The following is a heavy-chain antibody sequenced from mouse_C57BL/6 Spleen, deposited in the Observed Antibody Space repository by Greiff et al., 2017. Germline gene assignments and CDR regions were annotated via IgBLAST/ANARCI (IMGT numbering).Heavy chain of an antibody. D-gene: IGHD1-1*01. J-gene: IGHJ1*03. CDR1: GFSLTSYA. CDR2: IWTGGGT. CDR3: ARNTRTTTVVANWYFDV. Sequence: VKLVESGPGLVAPSQSLSITCTVSGFSLTSYAISWVRQPPGKGLEWLGVIWTGGGTNYNSALNSRLSISKDNSKSHVFLKMNSLQTDDTARYYCARNTRTTTVVANWYFDVWGTGTTVTVSS. V-gene: IGHV2-9-1*01.